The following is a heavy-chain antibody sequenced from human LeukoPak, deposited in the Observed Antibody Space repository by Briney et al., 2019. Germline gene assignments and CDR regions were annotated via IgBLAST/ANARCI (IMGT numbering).Heavy chain of an antibody. CDR2: VSYDGSK. V-gene: IGHV3-30*18. J-gene: IGHJ4*02. CDR1: GFTFSSYG. CDR3: AKDLNRGLPDY. D-gene: IGHD2-21*01. Sequence: QPGGSLRLSCAASGFTFSSYGMHWVRQAPGKGLEWVAVVSYDGSKYYADSVKGRFIISRDNSKNTLYLQMSSLRAEDTAVYYCAKDLNRGLPDYWGQGTLVTVSS.